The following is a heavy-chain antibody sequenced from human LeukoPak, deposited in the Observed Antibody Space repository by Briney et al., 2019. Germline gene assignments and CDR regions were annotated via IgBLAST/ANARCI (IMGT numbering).Heavy chain of an antibody. Sequence: SSETLSLTCTVSGGSISSYYWSWIRQPPGKGLEWIGYIYYSGSTNYNPSLKSRVTISVDTSKNQFSLKLSSVTAADTAVYYCARTGPLGVVIPTGAFGIWGQGTMVTVSS. CDR3: ARTGPLGVVIPTGAFGI. J-gene: IGHJ3*02. CDR2: IYYSGST. V-gene: IGHV4-59*01. D-gene: IGHD3-3*01. CDR1: GGSISSYY.